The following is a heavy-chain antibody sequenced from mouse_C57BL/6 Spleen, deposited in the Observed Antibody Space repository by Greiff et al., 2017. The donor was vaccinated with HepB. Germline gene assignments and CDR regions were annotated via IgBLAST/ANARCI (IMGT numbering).Heavy chain of an antibody. V-gene: IGHV3-1*01. J-gene: IGHJ2*01. CDR3: ARGLLLGGYFDY. Sequence: EVQRVESGPGMVKPSQSLSLTCTVTGYSITSGYDWHWNRHFPGNKLEWMGYISYSGSTNYNPSIKSRISITQDTSMNHFFLKLNSVTTEDTATYYCARGLLLGGYFDYWGQGTTLTVSS. CDR1: GYSITSGYD. D-gene: IGHD2-1*01. CDR2: ISYSGST.